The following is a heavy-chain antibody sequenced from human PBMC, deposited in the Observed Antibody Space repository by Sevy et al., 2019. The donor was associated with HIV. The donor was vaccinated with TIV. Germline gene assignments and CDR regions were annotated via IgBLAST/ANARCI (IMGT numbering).Heavy chain of an antibody. Sequence: GGSLILSCAASGFTFSSYSMNWVRQAPGKGLEWVSSISSGSTYIYYVDSVKGRFTISRDNAKNSLYLQMNSLRAEDTAVYYCASDRGVGTSSYGMDVWGQGTTVTVSS. V-gene: IGHV3-21*01. CDR2: ISSGSTYI. J-gene: IGHJ6*02. CDR3: ASDRGVGTSSYGMDV. D-gene: IGHD1-26*01. CDR1: GFTFSSYS.